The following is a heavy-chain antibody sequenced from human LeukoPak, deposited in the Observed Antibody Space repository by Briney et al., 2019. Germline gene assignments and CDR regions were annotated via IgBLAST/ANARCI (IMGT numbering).Heavy chain of an antibody. CDR3: ARGGGIAVAATDDAFDI. J-gene: IGHJ3*02. D-gene: IGHD6-19*01. Sequence: GGSLRLSCAASGFTFSTYAMNWVRQAPGKGLEWVSSISSSSSYIYYADSVKGRFTISRDNAKNSLYLQMNSLRAEDTAVYYCARGGGIAVAATDDAFDIWGQGTMVTVSS. CDR1: GFTFSTYA. V-gene: IGHV3-21*01. CDR2: ISSSSSYI.